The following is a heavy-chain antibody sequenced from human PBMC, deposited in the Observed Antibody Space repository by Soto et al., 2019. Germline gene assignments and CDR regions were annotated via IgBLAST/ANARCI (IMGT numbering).Heavy chain of an antibody. D-gene: IGHD6-6*01. CDR3: ARVVGSSSSGNWFDP. V-gene: IGHV4-4*02. CDR1: GGSISSSNW. J-gene: IGHJ5*02. Sequence: SETLSLTCAVSGGSISSSNWWSWVRQPPGKGLEWIGEIYHSGSTNYNPSLKSRVTISVDKSKNQFSLKMSSVTAADTAVYYCARVVGSSSSGNWFDPWGQGTLVTVSS. CDR2: IYHSGST.